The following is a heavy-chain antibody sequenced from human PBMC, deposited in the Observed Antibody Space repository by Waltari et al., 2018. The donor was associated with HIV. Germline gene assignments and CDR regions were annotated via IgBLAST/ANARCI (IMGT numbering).Heavy chain of an antibody. CDR2: IYYSGST. Sequence: QVQLQESGPGLEKPSEILSLTCTVSGGSISSYYWSWIRQHPGKGLEWIGYIYYSGSTNYNPSLKSRVTISVDTSKNQFSLKLSSVTAADTAAYYCAIKVGGVHYWGQGTLVTVSS. CDR1: GGSISSYY. V-gene: IGHV4-59*01. D-gene: IGHD3-16*01. J-gene: IGHJ4*02. CDR3: AIKVGGVHY.